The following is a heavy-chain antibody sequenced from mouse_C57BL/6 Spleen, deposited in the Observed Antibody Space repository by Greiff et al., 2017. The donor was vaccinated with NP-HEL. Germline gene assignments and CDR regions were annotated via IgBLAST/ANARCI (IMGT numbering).Heavy chain of an antibody. J-gene: IGHJ4*01. CDR2: IDPEDGEN. CDR1: GFNIKDYY. Sequence: EVQLQQSGAELVKPGASVKLSCTASGFNIKDYYMHWVKQRTEQGLEWIGRIDPEDGENKYAPKFQGKATIKADTSSNTSYLQLSSLTSEDTAVYYCAREYYGSSSMDYWGQGTSVTVSS. D-gene: IGHD1-1*01. V-gene: IGHV14-2*01. CDR3: AREYYGSSSMDY.